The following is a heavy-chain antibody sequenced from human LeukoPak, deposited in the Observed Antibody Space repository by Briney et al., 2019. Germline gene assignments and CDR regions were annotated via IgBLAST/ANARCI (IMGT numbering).Heavy chain of an antibody. Sequence: PGRSLRLSCAASGFTFSSYAMHWVRQAPGKGLEGLAFISYDGRNKYYADSVKGRFTISRDNSKNTLYLQMNSLRAEDTAMYYCARDFYCSDGSCSDYWGQGTLVTVSS. D-gene: IGHD2-15*01. CDR1: GFTFSSYA. CDR3: ARDFYCSDGSCSDY. CDR2: ISYDGRNK. V-gene: IGHV3-30*04. J-gene: IGHJ4*02.